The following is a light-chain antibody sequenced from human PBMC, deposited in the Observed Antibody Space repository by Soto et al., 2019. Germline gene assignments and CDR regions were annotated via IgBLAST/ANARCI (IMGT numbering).Light chain of an antibody. CDR3: RLFTGSSYV. CDR2: DVT. V-gene: IGLV2-14*03. J-gene: IGLJ1*01. Sequence: QSVLTQPASVSGSPGQSITISCTGTSSDVGNNNYVSWYQHNPGRAPKVMICDVTNRPSGVSNRFSGSKSGNTASLTISGLQSEDKAEYYCRLFTGSSYVFGTGTKVTVL. CDR1: SSDVGNNNY.